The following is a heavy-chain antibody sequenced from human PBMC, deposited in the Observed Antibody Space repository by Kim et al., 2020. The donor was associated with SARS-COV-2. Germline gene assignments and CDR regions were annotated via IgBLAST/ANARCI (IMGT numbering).Heavy chain of an antibody. CDR3: AREYNSGWYGYYYYGMDV. J-gene: IGHJ6*02. Sequence: SETLSLTCAVSGGSISSSNWWSWVRQPPGKGLEWIGEIYHSGSTNYNPSLKSRVTISVDKSKNQFSLKLSSVTAADTAVYCCAREYNSGWYGYYYYGMDVWGQGTTVTVSS. CDR2: IYHSGST. D-gene: IGHD6-19*01. V-gene: IGHV4-4*01. CDR1: GGSISSSNW.